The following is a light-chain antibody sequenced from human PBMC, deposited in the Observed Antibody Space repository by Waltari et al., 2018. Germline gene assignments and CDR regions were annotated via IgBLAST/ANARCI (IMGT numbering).Light chain of an antibody. Sequence: EMVLTQSPGTLSLSPGEIATLSCRASQTVRTTYLAWYQQKPGQAPTLLIYGASSRATGIPDRFSGSGSGTDFSLTISSLEPEDFAVYYCQQYDISPLTFGGGTKVEIK. CDR3: QQYDISPLT. CDR1: QTVRTTY. J-gene: IGKJ4*01. CDR2: GAS. V-gene: IGKV3-20*01.